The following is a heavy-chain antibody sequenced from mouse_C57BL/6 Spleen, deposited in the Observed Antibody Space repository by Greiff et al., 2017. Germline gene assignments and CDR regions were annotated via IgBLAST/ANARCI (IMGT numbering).Heavy chain of an antibody. CDR1: GYTFTSYW. CDR2: IHPNSGST. Sequence: QVQLQQPGAELVKPGASVKLSCKASGYTFTSYWMHWVKQRPGQGLEWIGMIHPNSGSTNYNEKFKSKATLTVDKSSSTAYMQLSSLTSEDSAVYYCASGGYYGSSYGAMDYWGQGTSVTVSS. J-gene: IGHJ4*01. V-gene: IGHV1-64*01. CDR3: ASGGYYGSSYGAMDY. D-gene: IGHD1-1*01.